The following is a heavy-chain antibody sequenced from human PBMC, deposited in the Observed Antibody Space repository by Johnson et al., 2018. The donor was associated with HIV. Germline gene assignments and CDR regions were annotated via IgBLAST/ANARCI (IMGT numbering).Heavy chain of an antibody. J-gene: IGHJ3*02. CDR3: AKGRGGGEAFDI. CDR1: GFIFSRSW. V-gene: IGHV3-30*18. Sequence: QVQLVESGGGLVQPGGSLRLSCTASGFIFSRSWMHWVRQAPGQGLEWVAVISYDGSNKYYADSVKGRFTISRDNYKNTLYLQMNSLRAEDTAVYYCAKGRGGGEAFDIWGQGTMVTVSS. CDR2: ISYDGSNK.